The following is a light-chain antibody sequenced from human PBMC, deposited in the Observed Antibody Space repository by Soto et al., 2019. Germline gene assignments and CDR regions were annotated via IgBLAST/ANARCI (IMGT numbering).Light chain of an antibody. Sequence: EIVLTQSPATLSLSPGERATLSCRASQSVSGYLAWYHQKPGQAPRLLIYDASNRATGVPARCSGSGSGTYFTLTISSLDPEDFAVYYCQQRSNWPWTFGQGTKVEI. CDR2: DAS. CDR1: QSVSGY. V-gene: IGKV3-11*01. J-gene: IGKJ1*01. CDR3: QQRSNWPWT.